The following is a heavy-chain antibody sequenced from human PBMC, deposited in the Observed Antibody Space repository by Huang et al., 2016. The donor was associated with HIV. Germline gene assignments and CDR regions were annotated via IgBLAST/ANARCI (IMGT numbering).Heavy chain of an antibody. V-gene: IGHV3-30*18. CDR2: ISYDGRSQ. CDR3: AKESRWFSDFDH. J-gene: IGHJ4*02. Sequence: QVHLVESGGGVVQPGGSLRLSCAASGFKLSGFGMHWVRQAPGKGVGWVAVISYDGRSQFYTDSVKGRFTSSRDNSDNTLSLQMKGLRPDDTAVYYCAKESRWFSDFDHWGQGVLVSVSS. D-gene: IGHD2-15*01. CDR1: GFKLSGFG.